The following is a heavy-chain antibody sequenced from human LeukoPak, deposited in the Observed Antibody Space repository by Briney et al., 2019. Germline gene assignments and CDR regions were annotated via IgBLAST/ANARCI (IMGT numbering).Heavy chain of an antibody. Sequence: SVKVSCKASGGTFSSYAISWVRQAPGQGLEWMGGIIPIFGTANYAQKFQGRVTITADESTSTAYMELSSLRSEDTAVYYRARATPGRSYFDYWGQGTLVTVSS. CDR1: GGTFSSYA. D-gene: IGHD1-1*01. CDR3: ARATPGRSYFDY. J-gene: IGHJ4*02. V-gene: IGHV1-69*13. CDR2: IIPIFGTA.